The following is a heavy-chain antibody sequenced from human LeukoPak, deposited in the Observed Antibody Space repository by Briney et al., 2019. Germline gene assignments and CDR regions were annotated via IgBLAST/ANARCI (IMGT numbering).Heavy chain of an antibody. CDR2: INPNSGGT. V-gene: IGHV1-2*02. Sequence: ASVKVSCKASGYTFTGYYMHWVRQAPGQGLEWMGWINPNSGGTNYAQKFQGRVTMTRDTSISTAYMELSRLRSDDTAVYYCARRASGSPFYYYHYMDVWGKGTTVTVSS. J-gene: IGHJ6*03. D-gene: IGHD1-26*01. CDR1: GYTFTGYY. CDR3: ARRASGSPFYYYHYMDV.